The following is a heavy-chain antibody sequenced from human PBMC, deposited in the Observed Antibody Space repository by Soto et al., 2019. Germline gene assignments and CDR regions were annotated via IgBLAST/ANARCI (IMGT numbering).Heavy chain of an antibody. V-gene: IGHV4-31*03. D-gene: IGHD3-16*01. Sequence: SETLSLTCTVFGDSISSGGYYWSWIRQHAGTGLEWIGYIYYSGSTYYNPSLKSRVTISLDTSKNQFSLSLSSVTAADTAVYYCVKRNAWGVLLSYCGQGTLVTVSS. J-gene: IGHJ4*02. CDR2: IYYSGST. CDR1: GDSISSGGYY. CDR3: VKRNAWGVLLSY.